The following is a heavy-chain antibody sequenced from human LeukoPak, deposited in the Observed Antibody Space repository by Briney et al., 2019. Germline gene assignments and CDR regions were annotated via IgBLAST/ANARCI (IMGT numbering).Heavy chain of an antibody. D-gene: IGHD3-16*02. Sequence: PSETLSLTCTVSGDSISSSSYYWGWIRQPPGKGLEWIGSIYYSGSTYYNPSLKSRVTISVDTSKNQFSLKLSSVTAADTAVYYCASPWGSYRYTGNYYMDVWGKGTTVTVSS. J-gene: IGHJ6*03. CDR3: ASPWGSYRYTGNYYMDV. CDR1: GDSISSSSYY. CDR2: IYYSGST. V-gene: IGHV4-39*07.